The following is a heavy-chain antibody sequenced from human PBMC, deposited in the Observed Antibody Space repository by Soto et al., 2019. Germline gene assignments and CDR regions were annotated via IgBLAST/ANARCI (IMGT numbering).Heavy chain of an antibody. CDR1: GYTFTSYD. Sequence: QVQLVQSGAEVKKPGASVKVSCKASGYTFTSYDINWVRQATGQGLEWMGWMNPNSGNTGYAQKFQGRVNMTRNTSLSTAYMELSSLRSEDTAVYYCASPAAAMGYYYYGMDVWGQGTTVTVSS. CDR2: MNPNSGNT. J-gene: IGHJ6*02. CDR3: ASPAAAMGYYYYGMDV. V-gene: IGHV1-8*01. D-gene: IGHD2-2*01.